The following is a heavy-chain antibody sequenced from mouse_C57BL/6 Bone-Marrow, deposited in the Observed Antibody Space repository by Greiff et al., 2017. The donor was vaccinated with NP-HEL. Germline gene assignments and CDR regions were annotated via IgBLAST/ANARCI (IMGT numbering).Heavy chain of an antibody. CDR2: INPSSGYT. J-gene: IGHJ2*01. CDR3: ARGGTTVGNFFDY. CDR1: GYTFTSYW. Sequence: QVQLQQSGAELAKPGASVKLSCKASGYTFTSYWMHWVKQRPGQGLEWIGYINPSSGYTKYNEKFKSKATLTVDKPSSTAYMQLSSLTSEDSAVYYCARGGTTVGNFFDYWGQGTTLTVSS. D-gene: IGHD1-1*01. V-gene: IGHV1-7*01.